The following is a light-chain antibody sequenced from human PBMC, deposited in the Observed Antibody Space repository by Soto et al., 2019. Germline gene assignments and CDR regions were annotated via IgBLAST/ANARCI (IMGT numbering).Light chain of an antibody. CDR1: SSDIGAYNY. J-gene: IGLJ1*01. CDR3: TSYTGSNTLEV. Sequence: QSALTQPASVSGSPGQSITISCTGASSDIGAYNYVSWYRQHPGKAPHLLVYDVNNRPSGVSHRFSGSKSGNTASLTISGLQSEDEADYFCTSYTGSNTLEVFGPGTKGTVL. V-gene: IGLV2-14*03. CDR2: DVN.